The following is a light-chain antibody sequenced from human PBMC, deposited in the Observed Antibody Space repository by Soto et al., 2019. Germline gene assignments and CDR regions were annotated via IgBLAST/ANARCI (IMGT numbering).Light chain of an antibody. CDR2: GAS. CDR1: QGISSY. J-gene: IGKJ5*01. CDR3: QQYDNPSIT. Sequence: TQLTQSPSSLSASVGDRVTITCRASQGISSYLAWFQQKSGKALKLMIYGASTLQSGVPSRFSGSGSETDFTLTISSLQPEDIATYDCQQYDNPSITFGQGTRVEIK. V-gene: IGKV1-9*01.